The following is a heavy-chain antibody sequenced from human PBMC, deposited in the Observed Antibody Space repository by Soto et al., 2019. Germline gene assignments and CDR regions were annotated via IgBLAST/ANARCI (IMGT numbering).Heavy chain of an antibody. CDR3: ARLYGSRGPFDY. CDR1: GGSFSGYY. Sequence: QVQLQQWGAGLLKPSETLSLTCAVYGGSFSGYYWSWIRQPPGKGLEWIGEMKHSGSTNYNPSLKSRVTISVDPSKNQFSLKLSSVTAADTAVYYCARLYGSRGPFDYWGQGTLVTVSS. J-gene: IGHJ4*02. V-gene: IGHV4-34*01. D-gene: IGHD6-13*01. CDR2: MKHSGST.